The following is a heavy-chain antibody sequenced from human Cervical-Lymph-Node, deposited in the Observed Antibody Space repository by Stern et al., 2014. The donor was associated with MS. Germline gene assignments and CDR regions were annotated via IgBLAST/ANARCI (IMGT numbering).Heavy chain of an antibody. Sequence: VQLVQSGGGLVKPGGSLRLSCAASGFTFNNAWMSWVRQAPGKGLEWVGRIKSKTDGGTTDYAAPVKGRITISRDDSQNTVYLQMNSLRTEDTAVYYCAPYSSWFPVWGQGTLVTVSS. CDR2: IKSKTDGGTT. J-gene: IGHJ4*02. V-gene: IGHV3-15*01. D-gene: IGHD4-11*01. CDR3: APYSSWFPV. CDR1: GFTFNNAW.